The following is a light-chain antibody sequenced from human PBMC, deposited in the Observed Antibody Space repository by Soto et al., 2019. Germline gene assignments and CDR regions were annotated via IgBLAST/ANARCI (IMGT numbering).Light chain of an antibody. CDR2: LGS. V-gene: IGKV2-28*01. J-gene: IGKJ1*01. CDR3: MHTRKTWT. CDR1: QSLLHSNGYNY. Sequence: DIVMTQSPLSLPVTPGEPASISCRSSQSLLHSNGYNYLDGYLQKPGQSPQLLIYLGSNRASGVPDRVSGSGSGTDLTLKDSRVEAEEVGVDYCMHTRKTWTFGQGTKVEIK.